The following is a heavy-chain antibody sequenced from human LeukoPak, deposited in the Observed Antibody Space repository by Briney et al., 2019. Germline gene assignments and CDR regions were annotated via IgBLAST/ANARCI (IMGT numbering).Heavy chain of an antibody. J-gene: IGHJ6*03. CDR2: ISRSGSTK. D-gene: IGHD3-16*01. CDR3: AREGLRFGARYYMDV. V-gene: IGHV3-11*04. Sequence: PGGSLRLSCAASGFTFSDYNMRWIRQAPGKGLEWVSSISRSGSTKYYADSVKGRFTISRDNAKNSLYLQMNSLRAEDTAVYYCAREGLRFGARYYMDVWGKGTTVTISS. CDR1: GFTFSDYN.